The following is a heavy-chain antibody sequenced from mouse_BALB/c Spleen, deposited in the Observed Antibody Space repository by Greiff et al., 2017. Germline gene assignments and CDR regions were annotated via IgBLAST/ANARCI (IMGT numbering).Heavy chain of an antibody. J-gene: IGHJ3*01. D-gene: IGHD2-4*01. Sequence: VMLVESGPGLVAPSQSLSITCTVSGFSLTSYGVHWVRQPPGKGLEWLGVIWAGGSTNYNSALMSRLSISKDNSKSQVFLKMNSLQTDDTAMYYCARDLRVIYYDYDEGVAYWGQGTLVTVSA. CDR1: GFSLTSYG. CDR2: IWAGGST. CDR3: ARDLRVIYYDYDEGVAY. V-gene: IGHV2-9*02.